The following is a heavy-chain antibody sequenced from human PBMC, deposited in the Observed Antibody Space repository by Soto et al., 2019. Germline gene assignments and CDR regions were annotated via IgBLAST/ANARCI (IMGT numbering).Heavy chain of an antibody. CDR3: ARAGPYKTSIYYYYYYYYMDV. J-gene: IGHJ6*03. V-gene: IGHV4-4*02. CDR1: SGSISSSNW. Sequence: QVQLQESGPGLVKPSGTLSLTCAVSSGSISSSNWWSWVRQPPWKGLEWIGEIYHSESTNYNPSLKSRVTISVDKSKNQFSLKLSSVTAADTAVYYCARAGPYKTSIYYYYYYYYMDVWGKGTTVTVSS. CDR2: IYHSEST. D-gene: IGHD3-10*01.